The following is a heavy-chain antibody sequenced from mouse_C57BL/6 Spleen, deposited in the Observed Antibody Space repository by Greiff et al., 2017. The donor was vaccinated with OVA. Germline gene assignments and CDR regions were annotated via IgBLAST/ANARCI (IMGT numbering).Heavy chain of an antibody. V-gene: IGHV1-64*01. CDR1: GYTFTSYW. D-gene: IGHD2-4*01. J-gene: IGHJ3*01. CDR2: IHPNSGST. CDR3: GRWDDYDRVFAY. Sequence: QVQLQQPGAELVKPGASVKLSCKASGYTFTSYWMHWVKQRPGQGLEWIGMIHPNSGSTNYNEKFKSKATLTVDKSSSTAYMQLSSLTSEDSAVCDSGRWDDYDRVFAYWGQGTLVTVSA.